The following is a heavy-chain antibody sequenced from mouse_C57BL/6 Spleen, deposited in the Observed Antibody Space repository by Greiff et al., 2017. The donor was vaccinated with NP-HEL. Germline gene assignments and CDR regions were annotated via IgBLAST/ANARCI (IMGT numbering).Heavy chain of an antibody. J-gene: IGHJ1*03. CDR2: IYPGSGST. CDR1: GYTFTSYW. D-gene: IGHD2-1*01. Sequence: QVQLQQPGAELVKPGASVKMSCKASGYTFTSYWITWVKQRPGQGLEWIGDIYPGSGSTNYNEKFKSKATLTVDTSSSTAYMQLSSLTSEDSAVYYGARRGYGNYGRYFDVWGTGTTVTVSS. V-gene: IGHV1-55*01. CDR3: ARRGYGNYGRYFDV.